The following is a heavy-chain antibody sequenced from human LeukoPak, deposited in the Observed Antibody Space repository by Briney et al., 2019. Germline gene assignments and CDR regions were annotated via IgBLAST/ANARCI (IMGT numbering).Heavy chain of an antibody. D-gene: IGHD7-27*01. Sequence: PSQTLSLTCTVSGGSIRSGTDYWSWIRQPAGKGLEWIGRIYMSGSTDYNPSFKSRVTMSVDTSKNQVSLKLRSVTAADTAVYYCARVVWGGDFHYSLDIWGKGTTVIVSS. CDR3: ARVVWGGDFHYSLDI. J-gene: IGHJ6*03. CDR1: GGSIRSGTDY. V-gene: IGHV4-61*02. CDR2: IYMSGST.